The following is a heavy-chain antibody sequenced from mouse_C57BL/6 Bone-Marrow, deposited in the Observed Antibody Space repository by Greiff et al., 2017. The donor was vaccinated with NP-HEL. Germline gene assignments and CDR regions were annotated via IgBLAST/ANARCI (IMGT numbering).Heavy chain of an antibody. CDR1: GYTFTSYW. CDR2: IDPSDSYT. Sequence: VQLQQPGAELVRPGTSVKLSCKASGYTFTSYWMHWVKQRPGQGLEWIGVIDPSDSYTNYNQKFKGKATLTVDTSSSTAYMQLSSLTSEDSAVYYCAPYYGSTYWYFDVWGTGTTVTVSS. CDR3: APYYGSTYWYFDV. D-gene: IGHD1-1*01. V-gene: IGHV1-59*01. J-gene: IGHJ1*03.